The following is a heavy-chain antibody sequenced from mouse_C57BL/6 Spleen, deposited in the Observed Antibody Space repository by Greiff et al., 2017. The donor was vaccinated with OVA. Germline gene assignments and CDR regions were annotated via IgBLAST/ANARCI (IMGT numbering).Heavy chain of an antibody. D-gene: IGHD1-1*01. Sequence: EVMLVESGGGLVQPGGSLSLSCAASGFTFTDYYMSWVRQPPGKALEWLGFIRNKANGYTTEYSASVKGRFTISRDNSQSILYLQMNALRAEDSATYYCARGGFTTVVATEYFDYWGQGTTLTVSS. CDR3: ARGGFTTVVATEYFDY. CDR2: IRNKANGYTT. CDR1: GFTFTDYY. V-gene: IGHV7-3*01. J-gene: IGHJ2*01.